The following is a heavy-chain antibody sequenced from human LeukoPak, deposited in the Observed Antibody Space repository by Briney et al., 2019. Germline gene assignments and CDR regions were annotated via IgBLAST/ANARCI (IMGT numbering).Heavy chain of an antibody. Sequence: ASVKVSCKASGYTFTSYGISWVRQAPGQGLEWMGWISAYNGSTNYAQKLQGRVTMTTDTSTSTAYMELRSLRSDDTAVYYCARGELLWFGELFPPDYWGQGTLVTVSS. CDR1: GYTFTSYG. J-gene: IGHJ4*02. CDR3: ARGELLWFGELFPPDY. D-gene: IGHD3-10*01. V-gene: IGHV1-18*01. CDR2: ISAYNGST.